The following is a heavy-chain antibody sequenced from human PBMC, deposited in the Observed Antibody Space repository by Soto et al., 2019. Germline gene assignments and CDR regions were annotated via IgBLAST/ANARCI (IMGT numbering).Heavy chain of an antibody. CDR3: ARGNYYDRSGYRYYFDY. J-gene: IGHJ4*02. D-gene: IGHD3-22*01. Sequence: DSVKGRFTISRHNAKNSLYLRMNSLRDEDTAVYYCARGNYYDRSGYRYYFDYWGQGTLVTVSS. V-gene: IGHV3-48*02.